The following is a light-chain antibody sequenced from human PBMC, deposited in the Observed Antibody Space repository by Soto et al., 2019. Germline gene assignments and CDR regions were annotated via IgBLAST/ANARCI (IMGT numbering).Light chain of an antibody. J-gene: IGKJ1*01. V-gene: IGKV1-5*03. CDR1: QTISSW. Sequence: DIQMTQSPSAMSSSVVDRVTITCRASQTISSWLAWYQQKPGKAPKILIYKASTLKSGVPSRFSGSGSGTKFTLTIASLQPDDFATYYCQQYETFSGTFGPGTKVDI. CDR2: KAS. CDR3: QQYETFSGT.